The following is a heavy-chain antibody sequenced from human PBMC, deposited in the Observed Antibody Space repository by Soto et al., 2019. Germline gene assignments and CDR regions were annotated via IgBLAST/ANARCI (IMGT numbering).Heavy chain of an antibody. Sequence: SETRCLTGSVGGYCISSGYYWGWIRQPPEKWMEWIGSIYHSGTTYYNPSLKSRVTMSVVTSRNQLPPKLTAVTAADTGVYSCAXLPMFGVVRQDKRWFDPWGQGILVTVSS. CDR2: IYHSGTT. J-gene: IGHJ5*02. D-gene: IGHD3-3*02. V-gene: IGHV4-38-2*01. CDR3: AXLPMFGVVRQDKRWFDP. CDR1: GYCISSGYY.